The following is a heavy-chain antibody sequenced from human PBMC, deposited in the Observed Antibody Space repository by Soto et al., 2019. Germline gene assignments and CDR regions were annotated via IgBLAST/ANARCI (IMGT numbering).Heavy chain of an antibody. J-gene: IGHJ6*02. CDR2: ISSSSSYI. CDR1: GFTFSSYS. V-gene: IGHV3-21*01. Sequence: GGSLRLSCAVSGFTFSSYSMNWVRQAPGKGLEWVSSISSSSSYIYYADSVKGRFTISRDNAKNSLYLQMNSLRADDTAVYYCARDAGRDGMDVWGQGTTVTVSS. CDR3: ARDAGRDGMDV.